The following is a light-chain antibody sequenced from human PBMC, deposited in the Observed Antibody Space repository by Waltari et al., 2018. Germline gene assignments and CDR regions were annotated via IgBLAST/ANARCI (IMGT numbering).Light chain of an antibody. V-gene: IGKV1D-16*01. CDR3: QQYSSYPLS. CDR2: SAS. CDR1: QDISHW. J-gene: IGKJ4*01. Sequence: DIQMTQSPSSLSASVGDTVTITCRASQDISHWLVRYQQGPGKAPKSLIHSASILQSGVPSRFRGSGSGTDFTLTITTLQPEDSATYYCQQYSSYPLSFGGGTKVEIK.